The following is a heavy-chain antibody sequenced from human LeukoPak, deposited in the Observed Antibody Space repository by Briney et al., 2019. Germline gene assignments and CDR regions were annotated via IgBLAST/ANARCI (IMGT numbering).Heavy chain of an antibody. V-gene: IGHV1-24*01. D-gene: IGHD3-10*01. Sequence: RASVKVSCKVSGYTLTELSMHWVRQAPGKGLEWMGGFDPEDGETIYAQKFQGRVTMTEDTSTDTAYMELSSLRSEDTAVYYCATDPSMVRGAAAWGQGTLVTVSS. CDR3: ATDPSMVRGAAA. CDR2: FDPEDGET. J-gene: IGHJ5*02. CDR1: GYTLTELS.